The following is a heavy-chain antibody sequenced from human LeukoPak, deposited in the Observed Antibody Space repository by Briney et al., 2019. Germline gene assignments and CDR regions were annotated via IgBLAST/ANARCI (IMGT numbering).Heavy chain of an antibody. Sequence: ASVKVPCKASGGTFSSYAISWVRQAPGQGLEWMGGIIPIFGTANYAQKLQGRVTMTTDTSTSTAYMELRSLRSDDTAVYYCARRGRIVMVTAIPKDDAFDIWGQGTMVTVSS. CDR1: GGTFSSYA. V-gene: IGHV1-69*05. CDR3: ARRGRIVMVTAIPKDDAFDI. J-gene: IGHJ3*02. CDR2: IIPIFGTA. D-gene: IGHD2-21*02.